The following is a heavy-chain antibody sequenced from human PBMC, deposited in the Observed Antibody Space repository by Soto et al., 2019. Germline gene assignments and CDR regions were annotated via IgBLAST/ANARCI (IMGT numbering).Heavy chain of an antibody. CDR2: VSTDGSTI. CDR1: GFTFSNYW. CDR3: ARSTYSGSLQDS. V-gene: IGHV3-74*01. J-gene: IGHJ5*01. Sequence: PGGSLRLSCLASGFTFSNYWLHWIRQAPGKGLVWISRVSTDGSTIHYADSVRGRFTISRDNAQNTLYLQMNNLRAEDTAIYYCARSTYSGSLQDSWGQGTLVTVSS. D-gene: IGHD1-26*01.